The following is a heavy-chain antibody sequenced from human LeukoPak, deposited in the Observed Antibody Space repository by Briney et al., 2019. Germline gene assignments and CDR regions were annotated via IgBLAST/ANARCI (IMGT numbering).Heavy chain of an antibody. V-gene: IGHV4-59*08. J-gene: IGHJ4*02. CDR2: IYYSGST. Sequence: SETLSHTCTVSGGSISGYYWSWIRQAPGKGLEWIGNIYYSGSTNYNPFLTSRVTISVDTSKNHFSLKLTSVTTADTAVYYCARHGTLGSTAYPLDYWGQGTLVTVSS. CDR3: ARHGTLGSTAYPLDY. CDR1: GGSISGYY. D-gene: IGHD1-1*01.